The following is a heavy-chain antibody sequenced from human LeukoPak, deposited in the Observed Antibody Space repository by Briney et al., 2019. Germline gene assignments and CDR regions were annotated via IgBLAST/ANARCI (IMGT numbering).Heavy chain of an antibody. CDR3: ARDRCSGGSCYEVDY. J-gene: IGHJ4*02. D-gene: IGHD2-15*01. Sequence: VASVKVSCKASGYTFTSYGISWVRQAPGQGLEWTGWISAYNGNTNYAQKLQGRVTMTTDTSTSTAYMELRSLRSDDTAVYYCARDRCSGGSCYEVDYWGQGTLVTVSS. V-gene: IGHV1-18*01. CDR1: GYTFTSYG. CDR2: ISAYNGNT.